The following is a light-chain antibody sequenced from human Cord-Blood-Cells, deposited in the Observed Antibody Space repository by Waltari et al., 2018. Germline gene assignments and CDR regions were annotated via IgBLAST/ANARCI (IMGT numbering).Light chain of an antibody. CDR3: QQYGSSPFT. J-gene: IGKJ3*01. Sequence: EIVLTHSPGTLSLSPWETATLSCRASQSVSSSYLAWYRQKPGQAPGLLIYGASSRATGIPDRVSGSGSGTDFTLTISGLDPEDFAVYYCQQYGSSPFTFGPGTKVDIK. V-gene: IGKV3-20*01. CDR2: GAS. CDR1: QSVSSSY.